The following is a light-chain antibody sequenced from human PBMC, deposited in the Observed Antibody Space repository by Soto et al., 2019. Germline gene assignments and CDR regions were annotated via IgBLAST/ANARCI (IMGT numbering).Light chain of an antibody. Sequence: EIVLTQSPGTLSLSPGERATLSCMASQSVSNNYLAWYQQKPGQAPRLLIYGASNRATGIPDRFSGSGPGTDFTLTISSLEPEDFAIYYCQQRSIWPLTFGGGTKVDI. CDR2: GAS. J-gene: IGKJ4*01. V-gene: IGKV3D-11*02. CDR1: QSVSNNY. CDR3: QQRSIWPLT.